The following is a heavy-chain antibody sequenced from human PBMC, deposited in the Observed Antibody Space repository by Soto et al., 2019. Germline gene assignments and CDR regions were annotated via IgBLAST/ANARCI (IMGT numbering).Heavy chain of an antibody. CDR3: SPCDSSGYYCFDY. Sequence: LRLSCAASGFTFSSYEMNWVRQAPGKGLEWVSYISSSGSTIYYADSVKGRFTISRDNAKNSLYLQMNSLRAEDTAVYYCSPCDSSGYYCFDYWGQGTLVTVSS. V-gene: IGHV3-48*03. J-gene: IGHJ4*02. CDR2: ISSSGSTI. D-gene: IGHD3-22*01. CDR1: GFTFSSYE.